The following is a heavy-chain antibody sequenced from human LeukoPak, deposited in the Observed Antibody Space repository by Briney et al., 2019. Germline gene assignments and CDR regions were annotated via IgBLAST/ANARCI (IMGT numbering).Heavy chain of an antibody. CDR1: VGSFSGYY. CDR3: ARRCSGPTCYTDAYDI. CDR2: IDHSGST. J-gene: IGHJ3*02. Sequence: SETLSLTCAVYVGSFSGYYWSWIRQPPGKGLEWIGEIDHSGSTIYNPSLESRVTISRDTSKNQFSLKLSSVTAADTAVYYCARRCSGPTCYTDAYDIWGQGTMVTVSS. V-gene: IGHV4-34*01. D-gene: IGHD2-2*02.